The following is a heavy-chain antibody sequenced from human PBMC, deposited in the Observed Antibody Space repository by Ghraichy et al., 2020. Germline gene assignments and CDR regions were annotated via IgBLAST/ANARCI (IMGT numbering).Heavy chain of an antibody. CDR2: IIPIFGTA. CDR1: GGTFSSYA. D-gene: IGHD2-15*01. Sequence: SVKVSCKASGGTFSSYAISWVRRAPGQGLEWMGGIIPIFGTANYAQKFQGRVTITADESTSTAYMELSSLRSEDTAVYYCAGGDCSGGSCYPSRYFDLWGRGTLVTVSS. V-gene: IGHV1-69*13. J-gene: IGHJ2*01. CDR3: AGGDCSGGSCYPSRYFDL.